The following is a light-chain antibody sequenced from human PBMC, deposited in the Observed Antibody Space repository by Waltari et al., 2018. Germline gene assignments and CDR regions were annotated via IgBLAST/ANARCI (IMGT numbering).Light chain of an antibody. CDR1: QSVSSS. Sequence: IVLTQSPGTLSLSPGERATLSCRASQSVSSSLAWYQQKPGQPPKHLISGASTRATGIQDRFSGSGSGTDFSLTISSLEPEDFAIYFCQHYVRLPATFGQGTKVEIK. V-gene: IGKV3-20*01. J-gene: IGKJ1*01. CDR2: GAS. CDR3: QHYVRLPAT.